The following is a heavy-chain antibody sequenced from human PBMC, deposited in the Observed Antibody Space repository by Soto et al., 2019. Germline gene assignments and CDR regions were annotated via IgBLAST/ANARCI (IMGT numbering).Heavy chain of an antibody. J-gene: IGHJ3*02. CDR1: GGTFSSYT. D-gene: IGHD4-17*01. Sequence: QVQLVQSGAEVKKPGSSVKVSCKASGGTFSSYTISWVRQAPGQGLEWMGRIIPILGIANYAQKFQGRVTITADKSTSTAYMELSSLRSEDTTVYYCAIPLSHDYDAFDIWGQGTMVTVSS. CDR2: IIPILGIA. CDR3: AIPLSHDYDAFDI. V-gene: IGHV1-69*02.